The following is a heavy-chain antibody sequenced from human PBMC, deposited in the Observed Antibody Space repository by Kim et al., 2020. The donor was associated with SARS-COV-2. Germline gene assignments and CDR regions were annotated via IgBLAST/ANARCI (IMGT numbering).Heavy chain of an antibody. V-gene: IGHV7-4-1*02. CDR2: INTNTGNP. D-gene: IGHD3-22*01. J-gene: IGHJ4*02. CDR1: GYSFTSYA. CDR3: ARLDNYYDSSGYSYYLDY. Sequence: ASVKVSCKASGYSFTSYAMNWVRLAPGQGLEWMGWINTNTGNPTYAQGFTGRFVFSSYTSVSTTYLQISSLKAEDTAVYYCARLDNYYDSSGYSYYLDYWGQGTLVTVSS.